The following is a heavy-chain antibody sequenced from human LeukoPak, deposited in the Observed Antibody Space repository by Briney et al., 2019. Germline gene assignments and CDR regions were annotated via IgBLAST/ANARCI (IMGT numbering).Heavy chain of an antibody. CDR3: AKSYSRVFYYYMDV. CDR1: GGSTMSSNDY. Sequence: SETLSLTCTVSGGSTMSSNDYWGWIRQPPGKGLEWIGNVHSIGNTYYNPSLKSRVTISVDTSKNQFSLKLNSVIAADTAVYYCAKSYSRVFYYYMDVWGRGTTVTVSS. CDR2: VHSIGNT. D-gene: IGHD6-19*01. J-gene: IGHJ6*03. V-gene: IGHV4-39*01.